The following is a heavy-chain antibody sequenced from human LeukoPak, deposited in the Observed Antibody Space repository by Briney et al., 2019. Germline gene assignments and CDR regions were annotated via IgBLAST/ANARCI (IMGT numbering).Heavy chain of an antibody. V-gene: IGHV1-69*01. CDR3: ARGYYYGSGSYYNPPGGYYYYYMDV. CDR1: GGTFSSYA. J-gene: IGHJ6*03. CDR2: IIPIFGTA. D-gene: IGHD3-10*01. Sequence: SVKVSCKASGGTFSSYAISWVRQAPGQGLEWMGGIIPIFGTANYAKKFQGRVTITADESTSTAYMELSSLRSEDTAVYYCARGYYYGSGSYYNPPGGYYYYYMDVWGKGTTVTVSS.